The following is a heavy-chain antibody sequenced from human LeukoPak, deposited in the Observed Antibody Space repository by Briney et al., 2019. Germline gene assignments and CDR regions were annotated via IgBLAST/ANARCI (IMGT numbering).Heavy chain of an antibody. J-gene: IGHJ4*02. CDR1: GGSFSGYY. Sequence: PSETLSLTCAVYGGSFSGYYWSWIRQPPGKGLEWIGEINHSGSTNYNPSLKSRVTISVDTSKNQFSLKLSSVTAADTAVYYCARLVRLRFLEGLPGAKYSFDYWGQETLFTVSS. D-gene: IGHD3-3*01. CDR2: INHSGST. V-gene: IGHV4-34*01. CDR3: ARLVRLRFLEGLPGAKYSFDY.